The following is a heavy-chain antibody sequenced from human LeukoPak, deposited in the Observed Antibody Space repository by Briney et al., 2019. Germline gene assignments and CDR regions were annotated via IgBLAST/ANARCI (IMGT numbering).Heavy chain of an antibody. CDR2: INTSGDKT. D-gene: IGHD6-13*01. CDR3: VKDLYKGETSTWYYFDY. CDR1: GFTFSTYA. V-gene: IGHV3-64D*06. J-gene: IGHJ4*02. Sequence: PGGSLRLSCSGSGFTFSTYAIHWVRQAPREGPEYVSLINTSGDKTYYADSVKGRFTISRDNSKNTVSLQMSSLRDEDTAMYYCVKDLYKGETSTWYYFDYWGQGTLVTVSS.